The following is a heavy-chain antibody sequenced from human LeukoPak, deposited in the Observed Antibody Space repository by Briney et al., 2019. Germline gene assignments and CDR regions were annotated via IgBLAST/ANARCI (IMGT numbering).Heavy chain of an antibody. CDR1: GFTFSTYA. J-gene: IGHJ4*02. CDR2: INGDGGST. D-gene: IGHD2-2*01. Sequence: GGSLRLSCAASGFTFSTYAMSWVRQAPGQGLEWVSSINGDGGSTYYAESVKGRFTVSRDNSKNTLYLQMDSLRAEDTAVYYCAKRPDCSTTNCFRFEYWGQGTLVTISS. V-gene: IGHV3-23*01. CDR3: AKRPDCSTTNCFRFEY.